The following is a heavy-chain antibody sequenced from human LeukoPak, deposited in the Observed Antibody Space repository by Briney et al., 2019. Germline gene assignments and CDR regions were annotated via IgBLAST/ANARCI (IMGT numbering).Heavy chain of an antibody. CDR1: GGSISSSSYY. J-gene: IGHJ4*02. CDR3: ARHRSGWLQSSFDY. D-gene: IGHD5-24*01. Sequence: PSETLSLTCTVSGGSISSSSYYWGWIRQPPGKGLEWIGSIYYRGSTYYNPSLKSRVTISVDTSKNQFSLKLSSVTAADTAVYYCARHRSGWLQSSFDYWGQGTLVTVSS. V-gene: IGHV4-39*01. CDR2: IYYRGST.